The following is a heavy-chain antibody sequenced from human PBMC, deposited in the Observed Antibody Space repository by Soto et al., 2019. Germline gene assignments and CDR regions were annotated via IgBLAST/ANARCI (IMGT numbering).Heavy chain of an antibody. CDR3: AKDRFNAREMKLLWFGELCLDY. CDR1: GFTFDDYA. J-gene: IGHJ4*02. Sequence: GGSLRLSCAASGFTFDDYAMHWVRQAPGKGLEWVSGISWNSGSIGYADSVKGRFTISRDNAKNSLYLQMNSLRAEDTALYYCAKDRFNAREMKLLWFGELCLDYWGQGTLVTVSS. CDR2: ISWNSGSI. D-gene: IGHD3-10*01. V-gene: IGHV3-9*01.